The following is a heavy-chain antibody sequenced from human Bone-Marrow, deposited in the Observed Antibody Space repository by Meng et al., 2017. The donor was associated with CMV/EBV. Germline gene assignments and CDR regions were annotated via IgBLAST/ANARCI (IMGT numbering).Heavy chain of an antibody. Sequence: GESLKISCAASGFTFSSYAMHWVRQAPGKGLEWVAVISYDGSNKYYADSVKGRFTISRDNSKNTLYLQMNSLRAEDTAVYYCAKEYYAKNYYYYYGMDVWGQGNTVNGAS. CDR2: ISYDGSNK. CDR3: AKEYYAKNYYYYYGMDV. J-gene: IGHJ6*02. V-gene: IGHV3-30-3*01. D-gene: IGHD2/OR15-2a*01. CDR1: GFTFSSYA.